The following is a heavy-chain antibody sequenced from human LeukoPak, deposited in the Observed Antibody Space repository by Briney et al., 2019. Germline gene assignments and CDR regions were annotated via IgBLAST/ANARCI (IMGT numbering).Heavy chain of an antibody. V-gene: IGHV5-10-1*01. J-gene: IGHJ4*02. CDR1: GYRFTDYW. CDR2: LEPSDSYR. Sequence: GESLKISCKASGYRFTDYWISWVRQMPGRGVEGMGRLEPSDSYRNYSPSFQGHVTISTDKSINTAYLQWSSLKASDTAIYYCARHSSPRYYFDSWGQGTLVAVSS. CDR3: ARHSSPRYYFDS.